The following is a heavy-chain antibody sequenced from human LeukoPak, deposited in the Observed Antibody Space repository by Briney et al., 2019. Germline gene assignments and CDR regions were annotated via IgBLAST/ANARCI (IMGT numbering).Heavy chain of an antibody. D-gene: IGHD6-19*01. J-gene: IGHJ4*02. CDR3: ASRSGWYGVSEDY. V-gene: IGHV3-21*01. CDR1: GFTFSSYW. CDR2: ISSSSSYI. Sequence: GGSLRLSCAASGFTFSSYWMHWVRQAPGKGLEGVSSISSSSSYIYYADSVKGRFTISRDNAKNSLYLQMNSLRAEDTAVYYCASRSGWYGVSEDYWGQGTLVTVSS.